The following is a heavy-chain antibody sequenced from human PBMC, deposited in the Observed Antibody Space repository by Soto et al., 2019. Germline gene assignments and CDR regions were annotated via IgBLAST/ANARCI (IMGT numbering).Heavy chain of an antibody. J-gene: IGHJ4*02. CDR2: IYYSGST. CDR3: ARGSTVTTFGAFDY. V-gene: IGHV4-39*01. CDR1: GGSISSSSYY. D-gene: IGHD4-17*01. Sequence: QLQLQESGPGLVKPSETLSLTCTVSGGSISSSSYYWGWIRQPPGKGLEWIGSIYYSGSTYYNPSLKRRVTISVDTSKNQFSLKLSSVTAADTVVYYCARGSTVTTFGAFDYWGQGTLVTVSS.